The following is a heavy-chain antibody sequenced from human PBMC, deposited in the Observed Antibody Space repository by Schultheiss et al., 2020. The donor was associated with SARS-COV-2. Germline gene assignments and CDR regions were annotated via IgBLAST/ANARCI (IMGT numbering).Heavy chain of an antibody. CDR1: GFTFSSYA. D-gene: IGHD1-26*01. CDR3: ARSRVGGSYLYNWFDP. CDR2: ISSNGGST. J-gene: IGHJ5*02. V-gene: IGHV3-64*01. Sequence: GGSLRLSCAASGFTFSSYAMHWVRQAPGKGLEYVSAISSNGGSTYYANSVKGRFTISRDNSKNTLYLQMGSLRAEDMAVYYCARSRVGGSYLYNWFDPWGQGTLVTVSS.